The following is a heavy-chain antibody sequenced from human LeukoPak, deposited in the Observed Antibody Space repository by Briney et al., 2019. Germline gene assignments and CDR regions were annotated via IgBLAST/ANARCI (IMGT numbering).Heavy chain of an antibody. CDR2: ITSGPNSI. V-gene: IGHV3-48*01. J-gene: IGHJ4*02. Sequence: GGSLRLSCAASGFTFSTYSMIWVRQAPGKGLEWVSYITSGPNSIYQADSVKGRFTISRDNAKSSLFLQMNSLRTEDTAVYYCARSCSGGSCLDYWGQGTLVTVSS. D-gene: IGHD2-15*01. CDR3: ARSCSGGSCLDY. CDR1: GFTFSTYS.